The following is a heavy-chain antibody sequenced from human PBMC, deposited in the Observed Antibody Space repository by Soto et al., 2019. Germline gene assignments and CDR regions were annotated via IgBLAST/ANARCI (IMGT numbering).Heavy chain of an antibody. CDR2: IIPIFGTA. CDR3: AREYSSPSGYYYYYGMDV. CDR1: GGTFSSYA. V-gene: IGHV1-69*06. J-gene: IGHJ6*02. Sequence: QVQLVQSGAEVKKPGSSVKVSCKASGGTFSSYAISWVRQAPGQGLEWMGGIIPIFGTANYAQKFQGRVTITADKSTSTAYMELSSLRSEDTAVYYCAREYSSPSGYYYYYGMDVWGQGTTVTVSS. D-gene: IGHD6-6*01.